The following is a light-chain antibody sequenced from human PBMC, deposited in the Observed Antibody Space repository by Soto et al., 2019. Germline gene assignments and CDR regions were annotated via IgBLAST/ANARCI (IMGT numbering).Light chain of an antibody. Sequence: DIQMTQSPSTLSAGVGDRVTITCRASQRISTYFNWYQQKPGKAPTLLIYAASSLQSGVPSRFSGGGSGTDFTLTINTLQPEDFATYVCQQCYSAPRTFGQGTKVEIK. J-gene: IGKJ1*01. V-gene: IGKV1-39*01. CDR1: QRISTY. CDR2: AAS. CDR3: QQCYSAPRT.